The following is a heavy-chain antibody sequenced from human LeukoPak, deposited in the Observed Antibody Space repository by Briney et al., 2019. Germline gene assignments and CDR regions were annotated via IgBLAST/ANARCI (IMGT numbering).Heavy chain of an antibody. J-gene: IGHJ4*02. Sequence: GGSLRLSCAASGFTFSSYAMSWVRQAPGKGLEWVSAISGSGGSTYYADSVKGRFTISRDNSKNTLYLQMNSPRAEDTAVYYCAKDTYGSGSYSYGYWGQGTLVTVSS. D-gene: IGHD3-10*01. V-gene: IGHV3-23*01. CDR3: AKDTYGSGSYSYGY. CDR1: GFTFSSYA. CDR2: ISGSGGST.